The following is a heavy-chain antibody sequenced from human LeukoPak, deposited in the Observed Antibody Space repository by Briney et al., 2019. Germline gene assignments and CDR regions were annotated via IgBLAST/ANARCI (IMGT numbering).Heavy chain of an antibody. CDR2: ISGSGGST. V-gene: IGHV3-23*01. J-gene: IGHJ4*02. Sequence: GGSLRLSCAAGVLTFGTSAMSLVRQAPGKGLEWVSAISGSGGSTYYADSVKGRLTISRDNIKNTLYLQMTNLRDEDTSSFYCAKDHYRSSSFFDYWGQGNLVTVSS. CDR3: AKDHYRSSSFFDY. CDR1: VLTFGTSA. D-gene: IGHD6-13*01.